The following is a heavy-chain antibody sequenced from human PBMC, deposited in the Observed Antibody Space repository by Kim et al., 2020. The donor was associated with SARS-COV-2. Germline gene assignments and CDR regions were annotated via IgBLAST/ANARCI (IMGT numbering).Heavy chain of an antibody. J-gene: IGHJ4*02. V-gene: IGHV3-23*01. CDR1: GFTFSSYA. CDR3: AKDSDYYDSSGYYY. D-gene: IGHD3-22*01. Sequence: GGSLRLSCAASGFTFSSYAMSWVRQAPGKGLEWVSAISGSGGSTYYADSVKGRFTISRDNSKNTLYLQMNSLRAEDTAVYYCAKDSDYYDSSGYYYWGQGTLVTVSS. CDR2: ISGSGGST.